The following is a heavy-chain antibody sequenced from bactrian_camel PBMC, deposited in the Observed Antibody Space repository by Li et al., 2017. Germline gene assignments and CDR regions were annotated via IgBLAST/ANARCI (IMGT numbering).Heavy chain of an antibody. V-gene: IGHV3S53*01. D-gene: IGHD2*01. Sequence: VQLVESGGGSVQAGGSLRLSCSISGYDPIYLCMGWFRQAPGKEREGIATLNNVGTRRYRDSVQGRFTISRDNAKNTLFLDMNNLEPEDTAMYYCAADPADRTFCSLRSSFGTWGQGTQVTVS. CDR1: GYDPIYLC. J-gene: IGHJ6*01. CDR2: LNNVGTR. CDR3: AADPADRTFCSLRSSFGT.